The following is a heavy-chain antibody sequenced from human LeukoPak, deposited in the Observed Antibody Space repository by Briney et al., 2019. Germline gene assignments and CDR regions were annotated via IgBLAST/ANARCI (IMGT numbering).Heavy chain of an antibody. J-gene: IGHJ4*02. V-gene: IGHV4-39*01. D-gene: IGHD1-26*01. CDR1: GGSVSSSSHY. CDR2: IYYSGST. Sequence: SETLSLTCTVSGGSVSSSSHYWGWIRQPPGKGLEWIGSIYYSGSTYYNPSLKSRVTISIDTSKNQFSLKLSSLTAEDTAVYYCARLDWATIYFDYWGQGTLVTVPS. CDR3: ARLDWATIYFDY.